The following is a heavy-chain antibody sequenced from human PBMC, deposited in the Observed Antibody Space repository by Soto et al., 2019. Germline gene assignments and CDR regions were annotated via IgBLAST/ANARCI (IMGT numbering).Heavy chain of an antibody. V-gene: IGHV4-31*03. CDR2: IYYSGST. D-gene: IGHD2-2*01. J-gene: IGHJ4*02. CDR1: GGSISSGGYY. CDR3: ARGLRDLVVVPDDQSYYFDY. Sequence: SETLSLTCTVSGGSISSGGYYWSWIRQHPGKGLEWIGYIYYSGSTYYNPSLKSRVTISVDTSKNQFSLKLSSVTAADTAVYYCARGLRDLVVVPDDQSYYFDYWGQGTLVTVSS.